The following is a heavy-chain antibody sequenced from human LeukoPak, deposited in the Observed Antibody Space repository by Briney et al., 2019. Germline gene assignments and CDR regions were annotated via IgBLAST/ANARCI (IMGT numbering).Heavy chain of an antibody. CDR1: GFTFNNYN. Sequence: NTGGSLRLSCAASGFTFNNYNMNWVRQAPGKALEWVSSITSSGTYIFYADSVKGRFTISRDNARNPLYLQMNSLGPEDTAVYYCARDPYSGNYGNYYYYYMDVWGKGTTVTISS. CDR3: ARDPYSGNYGNYYYYYMDV. J-gene: IGHJ6*03. V-gene: IGHV3-21*01. D-gene: IGHD1-26*01. CDR2: ITSSGTYI.